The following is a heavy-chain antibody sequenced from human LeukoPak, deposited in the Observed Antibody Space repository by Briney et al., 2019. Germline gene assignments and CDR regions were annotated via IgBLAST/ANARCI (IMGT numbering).Heavy chain of an antibody. V-gene: IGHV4-59*01. D-gene: IGHD3-16*01. CDR2: IYYSGST. CDR1: GSSISSYY. CDR3: ARDLLGGYFDY. Sequence: PSETLSLTCTVSGSSISSYYWSWIRQPPGKGLEWIGYIYYSGSTNYNPSLKSRVTISVDTSKNQFSLKLSSVTAADTAVYYCARDLLGGYFDYWGQGTLVTVSS. J-gene: IGHJ4*02.